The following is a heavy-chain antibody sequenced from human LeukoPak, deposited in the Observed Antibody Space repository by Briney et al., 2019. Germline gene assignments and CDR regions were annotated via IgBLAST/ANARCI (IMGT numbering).Heavy chain of an antibody. CDR2: IYYSGST. D-gene: IGHD2-15*01. V-gene: IGHV4-31*03. J-gene: IGHJ3*02. Sequence: SETLSLACTVSGGSISSGGYYWSWIRQHPGKGLEWIGYIYYSGSTYYNPSLKSRVTISVDTSKNQFSLKLSSVTAADTAVYYCARGYPIVVVVAATPDAFDIWGQGTMVTVSS. CDR1: GGSISSGGYY. CDR3: ARGYPIVVVVAATPDAFDI.